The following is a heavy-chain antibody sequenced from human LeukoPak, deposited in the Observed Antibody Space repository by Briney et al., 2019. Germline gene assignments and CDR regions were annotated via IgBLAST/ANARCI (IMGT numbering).Heavy chain of an antibody. V-gene: IGHV3-30*04. D-gene: IGHD6-19*01. CDR1: GFIFSCYA. CDR3: AKDQVPGAVAGIKDY. Sequence: PGGSLRLSCAASGFIFSCYAMHWVRQAPGKGLEWVAVISYDGSNKYYADSVKGRFTISRDNSKNTLYLQMNSLRAEDTAVYYCAKDQVPGAVAGIKDYWGQGTLVTVSS. CDR2: ISYDGSNK. J-gene: IGHJ4*02.